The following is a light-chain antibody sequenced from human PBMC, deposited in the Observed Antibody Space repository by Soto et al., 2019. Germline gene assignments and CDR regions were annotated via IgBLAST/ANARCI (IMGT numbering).Light chain of an antibody. CDR3: ETWDNDTRV. J-gene: IGLJ2*01. Sequence: QSVLTQSSSASASLGSSVKLTCTLSSDHNNHIIAWHQQHPGKAPRFLMTVEASGTYNKGSGIPDRFSGSSSGADRYLTISNLQSEDEAQYYCETWDNDTRVFGGGTKLTVL. CDR2: VEASGTY. CDR1: SDHNNHI. V-gene: IGLV4-60*03.